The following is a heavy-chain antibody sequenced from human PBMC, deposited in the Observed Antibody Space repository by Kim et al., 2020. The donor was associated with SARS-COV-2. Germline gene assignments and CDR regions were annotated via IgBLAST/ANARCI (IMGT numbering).Heavy chain of an antibody. J-gene: IGHJ5*02. Sequence: SETLSLTCAVYGGSFSGYYWSWIRQPPGKGLEWIGEINHSGSTNYNPSLKSRVTISVDTSKNQFSLKLSSVTAADTAVYYCARNMTTVVTPKHNWFDPWGQGTLVTVSS. CDR1: GGSFSGYY. D-gene: IGHD4-17*01. V-gene: IGHV4-34*01. CDR3: ARNMTTVVTPKHNWFDP. CDR2: INHSGST.